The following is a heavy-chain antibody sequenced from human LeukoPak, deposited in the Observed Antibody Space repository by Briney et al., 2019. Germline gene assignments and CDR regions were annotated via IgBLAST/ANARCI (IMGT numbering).Heavy chain of an antibody. D-gene: IGHD6-19*01. CDR2: INPNSGGT. Sequence: ASVKVSCKASGYTFTGYYMHWVRQAPGQRLEWMGWINPNSGGTNYAQKFQGRVTMTRDTSISTAYMELSRLRSDDTAVYYCARTQDQWLVLNFDYWGQGTLVTVSS. J-gene: IGHJ4*02. V-gene: IGHV1-2*02. CDR3: ARTQDQWLVLNFDY. CDR1: GYTFTGYY.